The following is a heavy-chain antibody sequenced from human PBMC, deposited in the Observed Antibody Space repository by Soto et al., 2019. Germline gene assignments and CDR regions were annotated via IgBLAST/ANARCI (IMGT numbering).Heavy chain of an antibody. Sequence: SVKVSCKASGFTFTSSAVQWVRQARGQRLEWIGWIVVGSGNTNYAQKFQERVTITRDMSTSTAYMELSSLRSEDTAVYYCAAAQPSTGSGKYEGRYSYGPNNFDYWGQGTLVTVSS. CDR1: GFTFTSSA. J-gene: IGHJ4*02. CDR2: IVVGSGNT. D-gene: IGHD5-18*01. CDR3: AAAQPSTGSGKYEGRYSYGPNNFDY. V-gene: IGHV1-58*01.